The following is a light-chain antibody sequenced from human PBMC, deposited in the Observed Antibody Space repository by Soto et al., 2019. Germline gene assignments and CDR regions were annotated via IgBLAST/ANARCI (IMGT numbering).Light chain of an antibody. Sequence: QSVLTQSPSASGTPGQRVTISCSGSSSNIGSNYVFWYQQLPGTAPTLLMFRNYQRPPGVPDRFSGSKSGTSASLAVSGLRSEDEANYYCAAWDDSLRGGVFGGGTKVTVL. V-gene: IGLV1-47*01. J-gene: IGLJ3*02. CDR2: RNY. CDR1: SSNIGSNY. CDR3: AAWDDSLRGGV.